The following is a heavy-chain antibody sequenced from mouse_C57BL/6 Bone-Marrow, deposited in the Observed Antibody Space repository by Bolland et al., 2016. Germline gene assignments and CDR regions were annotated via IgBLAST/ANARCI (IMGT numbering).Heavy chain of an antibody. D-gene: IGHD3-3*01. V-gene: IGHV5-16*01. CDR2: DGSST. J-gene: IGHJ1*01. CDR3: ARAGTWYFDV. Sequence: DGSSTYYLDSLKSRFIISRDNAKNILYLQMSSLKSEDTATYYCARAGTWYFDVWG.